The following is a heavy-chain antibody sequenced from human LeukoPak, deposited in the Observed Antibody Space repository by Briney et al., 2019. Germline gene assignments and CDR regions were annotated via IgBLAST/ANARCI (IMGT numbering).Heavy chain of an antibody. V-gene: IGHV1-18*01. Sequence: GASVTVSCKASGYTFTSYGISWVRQAPGQGLEWMGWISAYNGNTNYAQKLQGRVTMTTDTSTSTAYMELRSLRSDDTAVYYCATSKITMVRGVTDWFDPWGQGTLVTVSS. CDR1: GYTFTSYG. CDR2: ISAYNGNT. CDR3: ATSKITMVRGVTDWFDP. J-gene: IGHJ5*02. D-gene: IGHD3-10*01.